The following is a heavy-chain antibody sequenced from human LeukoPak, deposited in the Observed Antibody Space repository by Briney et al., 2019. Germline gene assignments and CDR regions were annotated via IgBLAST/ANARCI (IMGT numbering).Heavy chain of an antibody. CDR2: IYYSGST. J-gene: IGHJ6*02. CDR3: ARVCIAVAEARYGMDV. CDR1: GGSISSSSYY. D-gene: IGHD6-19*01. V-gene: IGHV4-39*07. Sequence: SETLSLTCTVSGGSISSSSYYWGWIRQPPGKGLEWIGSIYYSGSTYYNPSLKSRVTISVDTSKNQFSLKLSSVTAADTAVYYCARVCIAVAEARYGMDVWGQGTTVTVSS.